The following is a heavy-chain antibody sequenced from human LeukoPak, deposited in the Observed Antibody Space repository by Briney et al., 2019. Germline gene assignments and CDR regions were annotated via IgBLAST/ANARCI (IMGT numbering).Heavy chain of an antibody. Sequence: PSETLSLTCTVSGGSISSSIYYWGWIRQPPGKGLEWIGTIYYGGSTYYNPSLKSRVTISLDTSKDQFSLKLSSVTAADTAVYYCARLGRTYYDFWSGPWGQGTLVTVSS. CDR3: ARLGRTYYDFWSGP. V-gene: IGHV4-39*01. D-gene: IGHD3-3*01. CDR1: GGSISSSIYY. CDR2: IYYGGST. J-gene: IGHJ5*02.